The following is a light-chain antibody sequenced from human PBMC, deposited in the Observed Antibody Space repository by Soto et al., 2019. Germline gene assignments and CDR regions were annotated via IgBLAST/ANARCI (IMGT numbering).Light chain of an antibody. Sequence: DSQMTQSPSTLSASVGERVIITCLASQNINRLLAWYQQKPGKAPKLLIYDAATLQSRVPSRFSGSGSGTEFTITISSLQPDDFATYYCQQYNLHFGQGTKLEIK. CDR2: DAA. CDR1: QNINRL. CDR3: QQYNLH. V-gene: IGKV1-5*01. J-gene: IGKJ2*01.